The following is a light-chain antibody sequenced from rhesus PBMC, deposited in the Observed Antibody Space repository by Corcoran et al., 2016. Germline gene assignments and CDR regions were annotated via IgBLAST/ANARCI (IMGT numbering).Light chain of an antibody. Sequence: EIVMTQSPATLSLSPGERATLSCRACQSVRSSLAWYQQNPGQAPTLLIYGASSRAPGIPDRFSGSGSRTVFTLTISSLEPEDVGVYYWQRDYSWPWTFGQGTKVEIK. V-gene: IGKV3-42*01. CDR3: QRDYSWPWT. CDR2: GAS. J-gene: IGKJ1*01. CDR1: QSVRSS.